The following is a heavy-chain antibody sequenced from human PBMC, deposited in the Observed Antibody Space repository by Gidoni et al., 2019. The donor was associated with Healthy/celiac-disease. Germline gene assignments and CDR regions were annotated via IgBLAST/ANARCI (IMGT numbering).Heavy chain of an antibody. V-gene: IGHV3-9*01. CDR1: GFTFDDYA. CDR2: IGWNSGSI. J-gene: IGHJ3*02. D-gene: IGHD3-3*01. Sequence: EVQLVVSGGGLVQTGRPLRRSCAASGFTFDDYAMHWVPQAPGKGLEWVSGIGWNSGSIGYAGSVKGRFTISRDNAKNSLYLQMNSLRAEDTALYYCAKDIFGVSDDAFDIWGKGTMVTVSS. CDR3: AKDIFGVSDDAFDI.